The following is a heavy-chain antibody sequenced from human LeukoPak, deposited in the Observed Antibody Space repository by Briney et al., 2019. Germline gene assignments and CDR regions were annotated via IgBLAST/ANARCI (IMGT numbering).Heavy chain of an antibody. D-gene: IGHD6-19*01. CDR2: INPNSGGT. V-gene: IGHV1-2*02. CDR3: ARPYSSGWYDFDY. J-gene: IGHJ4*02. CDR1: GYTFTGYY. Sequence: ASVKVSCKASGYTFTGYYMHWVRQAPGQGLEWMGWINPNSGGTNYAQKFQGRVTMTRDTSISTAYMELSRLRSDDTAVYYCARPYSSGWYDFDYWGQGTLVTVSS.